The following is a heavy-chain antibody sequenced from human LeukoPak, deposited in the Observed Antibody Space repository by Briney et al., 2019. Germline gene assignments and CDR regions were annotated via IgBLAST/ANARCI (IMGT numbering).Heavy chain of an antibody. CDR2: IYSGGST. D-gene: IGHD5-18*01. CDR3: ARRGYSYPSGSSYFDY. J-gene: IGHJ4*02. V-gene: IGHV3-66*01. Sequence: PGGSLRLSCAASGFTFSSYAMSWVRQAPGKGLEWVSVIYSGGSTYYADSVKGRFTISRDNSKNTLYLQMNSLRAEDTAVYYCARRGYSYPSGSSYFDYWGQGTLVTVSS. CDR1: GFTFSSYA.